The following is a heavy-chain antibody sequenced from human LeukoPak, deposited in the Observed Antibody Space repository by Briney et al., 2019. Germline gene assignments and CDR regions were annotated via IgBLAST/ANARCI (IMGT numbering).Heavy chain of an antibody. CDR3: AKTSRYEGSGDLY. Sequence: GGSLRLSCAASGFTFSSYGMSWVRQAPGKGLEWVSAISGSGGSTYYADSVKGRFTISRDNSKNSLYLQMNSLTAEDTAVYYCAKTSRYEGSGDLYWGQGTLVTVSS. J-gene: IGHJ4*02. D-gene: IGHD3-22*01. CDR1: GFTFSSYG. V-gene: IGHV3-23*01. CDR2: ISGSGGST.